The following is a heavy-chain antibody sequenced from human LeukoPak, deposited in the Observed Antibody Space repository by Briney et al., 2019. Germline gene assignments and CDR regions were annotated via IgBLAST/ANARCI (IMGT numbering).Heavy chain of an antibody. V-gene: IGHV4-34*01. Sequence: PSETLSLTCAVYGGSFSGYYWSWIRQPPGKGLERIGEINHSGSTNYNPSLKSRVAISVDTSKNQFSLKLSSVTAADTAVYYCARAPYYYGSGSYSWGQGTLVTVSS. CDR3: ARAPYYYGSGSYS. CDR2: INHSGST. CDR1: GGSFSGYY. D-gene: IGHD3-10*01. J-gene: IGHJ4*02.